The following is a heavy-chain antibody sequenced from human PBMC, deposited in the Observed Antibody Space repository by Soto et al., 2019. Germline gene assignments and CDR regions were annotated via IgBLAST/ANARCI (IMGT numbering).Heavy chain of an antibody. CDR1: GDSVSGGYY. Sequence: QVQLQESGPGLVKPSQTLSLTCTVSGDSVSGGYYWSWVRQRPRKGLEWIGYVSPIGTPYYSPSLNSRVSISIDTSKLQLSLEVRSVTAADTAVYYCARDRGSYGMDVWGQGTTVTVSS. CDR3: ARDRGSYGMDV. V-gene: IGHV4-31*03. J-gene: IGHJ6*02. CDR2: VSPIGTP.